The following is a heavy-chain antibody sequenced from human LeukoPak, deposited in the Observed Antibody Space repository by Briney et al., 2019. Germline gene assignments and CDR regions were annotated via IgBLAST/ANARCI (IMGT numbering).Heavy chain of an antibody. CDR1: GFTFSNYA. CDR2: ISHDRSNN. Sequence: GGSLRLSCAACGFTFSNYAMHWARQAPGKGLERVAFISHDRSNNCHADSVKGRFTISRDNSKNTLYLQMNSLTDEDSAVYYCARDLSGSYMSDYWGQGTLVTVSS. J-gene: IGHJ4*02. CDR3: ARDLSGSYMSDY. D-gene: IGHD3-10*01. V-gene: IGHV3-30-3*01.